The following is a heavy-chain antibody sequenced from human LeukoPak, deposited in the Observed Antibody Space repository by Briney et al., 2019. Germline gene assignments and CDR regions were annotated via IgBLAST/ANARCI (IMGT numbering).Heavy chain of an antibody. CDR1: GFTVSSNY. V-gene: IGHV3-53*01. D-gene: IGHD5-24*01. Sequence: GGSLRVSCAASGFTVSSNYMNWVRQAPGKGLEWVSIIYSDGSTYYADSVKGRFTISRDNSKNTLYLRMNSLRAENTAVYYCARASLNTDGPLYFDYWGQGTLVTVSS. J-gene: IGHJ4*02. CDR2: IYSDGST. CDR3: ARASLNTDGPLYFDY.